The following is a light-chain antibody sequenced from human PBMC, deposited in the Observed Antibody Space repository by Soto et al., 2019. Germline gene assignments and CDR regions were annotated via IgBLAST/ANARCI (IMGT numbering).Light chain of an antibody. V-gene: IGLV4-69*01. Sequence: QTVVTQSPSASASLGASVKLTCTLSSGHSSYAIAWHQQQPEKGPRYLMKLNSDGSHSKGDGMPDRFSGSSSGAERYLPISSLQSEDEADYYCQTWGTGALWVFGGGTKLTVL. J-gene: IGLJ3*02. CDR3: QTWGTGALWV. CDR2: LNSDGSH. CDR1: SGHSSYA.